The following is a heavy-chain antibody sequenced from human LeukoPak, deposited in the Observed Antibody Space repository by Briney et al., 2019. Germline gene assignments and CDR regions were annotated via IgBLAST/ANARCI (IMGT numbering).Heavy chain of an antibody. CDR3: ARQAFTILYQRTGYYFDY. Sequence: GGSLRLSCAASGFTFSSYWMSWVRQAPGKGLEWVANIKQDGSEKYYVDSVKGRFTISRDNAKNSLYLQMNSLRAEDTAVYYCARQAFTILYQRTGYYFDYWGQGTLVTVSS. CDR1: GFTFSSYW. CDR2: IKQDGSEK. V-gene: IGHV3-7*01. D-gene: IGHD3-3*01. J-gene: IGHJ4*02.